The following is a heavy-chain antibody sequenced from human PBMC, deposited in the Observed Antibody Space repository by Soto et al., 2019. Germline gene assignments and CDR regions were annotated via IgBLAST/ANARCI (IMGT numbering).Heavy chain of an antibody. V-gene: IGHV3-53*01. CDR2: IYSGGST. J-gene: IGHJ6*02. CDR1: GFTVSSNY. D-gene: IGHD4-17*01. CDR3: ARDWVHGDYGEYYYYGMDV. Sequence: GGSLRLSCAASGFTVSSNYMSWVRRAPGKGLEWVSVIYSGGSTYYADSVKGRFTISRDNSKNTLYLQMNSLRAEDTAVYYCARDWVHGDYGEYYYYGMDVWGQGTTVTVSS.